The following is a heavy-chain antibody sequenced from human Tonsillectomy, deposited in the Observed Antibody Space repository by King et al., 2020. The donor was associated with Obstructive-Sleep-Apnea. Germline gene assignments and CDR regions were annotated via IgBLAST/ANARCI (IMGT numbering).Heavy chain of an antibody. D-gene: IGHD4-17*01. J-gene: IGHJ4*02. CDR1: GFTFSSYS. V-gene: IGHV3-48*04. CDR2: ISSSSATV. Sequence: VQLVEYGGALVLPGGSLRLSCAASGFTFSSYSMNWVRQAPGKRLEWVSYISSSSATVYYVDSVKGRFTITRDIAKNSLYLQMNSLRAEDTAVYYCARGGANYGDYLIDYWGQGNLVTVSS. CDR3: ARGGANYGDYLIDY.